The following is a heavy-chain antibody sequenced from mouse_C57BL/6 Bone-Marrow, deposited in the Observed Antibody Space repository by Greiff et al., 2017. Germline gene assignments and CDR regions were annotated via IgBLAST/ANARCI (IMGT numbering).Heavy chain of an antibody. V-gene: IGHV1-64*01. CDR2: IHPNSGST. D-gene: IGHD2-3*01. CDR3: ARSCPYDGYPFAY. Sequence: QVQLKQPGAELVKPGASVKLSCKASGYTFTSYWMHWVKQRPGQGLEWIGMIHPNSGSTNYNEKFKSKATLTVDKSSSTAYMQLSSLTSEDSAVYYCARSCPYDGYPFAYWGQGTLVTVAA. J-gene: IGHJ3*01. CDR1: GYTFTSYW.